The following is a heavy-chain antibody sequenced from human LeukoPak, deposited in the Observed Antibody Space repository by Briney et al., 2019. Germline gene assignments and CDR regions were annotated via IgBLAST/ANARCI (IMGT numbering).Heavy chain of an antibody. D-gene: IGHD6-13*01. CDR2: ISAYNGNT. Sequence: ASVKVSCKASGYTFTSYGISWVRQAPGQGLEWMGWISAYNGNTNYAQKLQGRVTMTTDTSTSTAYMELRSLRSDGTAVYYCARDYEQQLQLSGQDAFDIWGQGTMVTVSS. V-gene: IGHV1-18*01. CDR3: ARDYEQQLQLSGQDAFDI. CDR1: GYTFTSYG. J-gene: IGHJ3*02.